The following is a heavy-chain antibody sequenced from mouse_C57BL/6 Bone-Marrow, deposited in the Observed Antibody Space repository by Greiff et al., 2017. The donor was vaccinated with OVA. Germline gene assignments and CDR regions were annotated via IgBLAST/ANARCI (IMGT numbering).Heavy chain of an antibody. J-gene: IGHJ4*01. D-gene: IGHD1-1*01. Sequence: EVQLMESGGGLVQPGGSLKLSCAASGFTFSDYGMAWVRQAPRKGPEWVAFISNLAYSIYYADTVTGRFTISRENAKNTLYLEMSSLRSEDTAMYYCARRGYYYGSSYAMDYWGQGTSVTVSS. CDR2: ISNLAYSI. CDR1: GFTFSDYG. V-gene: IGHV5-15*01. CDR3: ARRGYYYGSSYAMDY.